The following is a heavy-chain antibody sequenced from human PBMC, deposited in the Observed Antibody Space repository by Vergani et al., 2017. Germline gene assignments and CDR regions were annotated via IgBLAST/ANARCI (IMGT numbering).Heavy chain of an antibody. CDR3: ARDCTSGGCPDNYGMDV. D-gene: IGHD2-8*01. J-gene: IGHJ6*02. CDR1: GFTFSSYN. Sequence: EEHLVESGGNLVQPGGSLRLSCAASGFTFSSYNFNWVRQAPGKGLEWVAFIGSSGPYINYADSVKGRFIISRDNTNNSLFLQLRSLRAEDAAVYYCARDCTSGGCPDNYGMDVWGQGATVTVSS. CDR2: IGSSGPYI. V-gene: IGHV3-21*06.